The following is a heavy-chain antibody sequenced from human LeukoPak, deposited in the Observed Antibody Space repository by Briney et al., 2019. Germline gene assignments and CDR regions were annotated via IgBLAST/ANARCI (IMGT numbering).Heavy chain of an antibody. V-gene: IGHV4-34*01. CDR3: ARYGVDSYYYYYYMDV. J-gene: IGHJ6*03. CDR2: INHSGRT. D-gene: IGHD4-23*01. CDR1: GGSFSGYY. Sequence: SETLSLTCGVYGGSFSGYYWSYIRQPPGKGLEWIGQINHSGRTNYNPSLKSRVTISVDKSKNQFSLKLSSVTAADTAVYYCARYGVDSYYYYYYMDVWGKGTTITVSS.